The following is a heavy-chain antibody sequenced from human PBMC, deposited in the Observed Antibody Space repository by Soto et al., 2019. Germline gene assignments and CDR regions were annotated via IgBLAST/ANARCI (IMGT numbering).Heavy chain of an antibody. CDR1: GFTFTNFA. V-gene: IGHV3-23*01. J-gene: IGHJ6*02. CDR3: ATPPDILTGNPSGPYGMDV. D-gene: IGHD3-9*01. CDR2: IGGGDGTT. Sequence: EVQLLESGGDLVQPGGSLRLSCAASGFTFTNFAMSWVRQAPGKGLEWVSTIGGGDGTTYYADSVKGRFTISRDNSNNALYLQMNSLRAGDTAVYFCATPPDILTGNPSGPYGMDVWGQGTTVTVSS.